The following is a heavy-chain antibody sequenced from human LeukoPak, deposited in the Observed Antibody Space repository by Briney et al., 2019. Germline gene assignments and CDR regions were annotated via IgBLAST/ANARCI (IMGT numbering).Heavy chain of an antibody. CDR1: GYSFTSYW. CDR3: ARPSTMVREGGSAFDI. J-gene: IGHJ3*02. D-gene: IGHD3-10*01. Sequence: KHGESLKISCKGSGYSFTSYWINWVRQMPGKGLEWMGRIDPSDSYTNYSPSFQGHVTISADKSISTAYLQWSSLKASDTAMYYCARPSTMVREGGSAFDIWGQGTMVTVSS. CDR2: IDPSDSYT. V-gene: IGHV5-10-1*01.